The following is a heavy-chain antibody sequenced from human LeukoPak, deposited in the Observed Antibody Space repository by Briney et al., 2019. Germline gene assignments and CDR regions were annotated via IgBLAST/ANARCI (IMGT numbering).Heavy chain of an antibody. CDR1: GGSISSYY. J-gene: IGHJ4*02. CDR3: ARDEFSQRWGRSGYWY. D-gene: IGHD3-22*01. CDR2: IYYSGST. Sequence: SETLSLTCTVSGGSISSYYWSWIRQPPGKGLERIGYIYYSGSTNYNPSLKSRVTISVDTSKNQFSLKLSSVTAADTAVYYCARDEFSQRWGRSGYWYWGQGTLVTVSS. V-gene: IGHV4-59*01.